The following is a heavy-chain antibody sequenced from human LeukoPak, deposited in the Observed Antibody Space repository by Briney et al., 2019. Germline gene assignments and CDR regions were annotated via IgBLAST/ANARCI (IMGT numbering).Heavy chain of an antibody. CDR3: AAYGGGRDYFDY. CDR1: GGSIGSYY. V-gene: IGHV4-59*08. D-gene: IGHD2-15*01. CDR2: IYYSGST. J-gene: IGHJ4*02. Sequence: SETLSLTCTVSGGSIGSYYWSWIRQPPGKGLEWIGYIYYSGSTNYNPSLKSRVTISVDTSKNQFSLKLSSVTAADTAVYYCAAYGGGRDYFDYWGQGTLVTVSS.